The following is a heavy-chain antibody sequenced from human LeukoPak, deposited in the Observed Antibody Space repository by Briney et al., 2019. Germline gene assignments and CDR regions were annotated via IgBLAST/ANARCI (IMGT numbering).Heavy chain of an antibody. D-gene: IGHD3-9*01. V-gene: IGHV1-2*06. Sequence: ASVKVSCKASGYTFTGYYMHWVRQAPGQGLEWMGRINPNSGGTNYAQKFQGRVTMTRDTSISTAYMELSRLRSDDTAVYYCARGFFDILTGWNDAFDIWGQGTMVTVSS. J-gene: IGHJ3*02. CDR2: INPNSGGT. CDR3: ARGFFDILTGWNDAFDI. CDR1: GYTFTGYY.